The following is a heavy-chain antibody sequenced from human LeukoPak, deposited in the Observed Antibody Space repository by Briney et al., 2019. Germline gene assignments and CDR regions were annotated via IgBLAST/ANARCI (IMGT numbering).Heavy chain of an antibody. J-gene: IGHJ4*02. CDR3: AKDALVSVAGLFDY. D-gene: IGHD6-19*01. Sequence: GGSLRLSCAASGLTLSRYAMSWVRQAPGKGLEWVSGISGSDGGTYYADSVKGRFTISRDKSKNTLYLQMNSLRAEDTAVYYCAKDALVSVAGLFDYWGQGTLVTVSS. CDR2: ISGSDGGT. V-gene: IGHV3-23*01. CDR1: GLTLSRYA.